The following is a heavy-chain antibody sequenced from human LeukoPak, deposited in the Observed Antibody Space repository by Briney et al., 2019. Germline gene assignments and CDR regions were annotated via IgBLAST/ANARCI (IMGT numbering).Heavy chain of an antibody. CDR3: TRGYSSGWDYYYYGMDV. CDR1: GFTFGDYA. D-gene: IGHD6-19*01. V-gene: IGHV3-49*04. J-gene: IGHJ6*02. CDR2: IRSKAYGGTT. Sequence: GGSLRLSCTASGFTFGDYAMSWVRQAPGKGLEWVGFIRSKAYGGTTEYAASVKGRFTISRDDSKSIAYLQMNSLKTEDTAVYYCTRGYSSGWDYYYYGMDVWGQGTTVTVSS.